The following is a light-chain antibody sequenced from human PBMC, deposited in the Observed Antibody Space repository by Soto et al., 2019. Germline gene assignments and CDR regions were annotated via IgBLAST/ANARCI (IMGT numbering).Light chain of an antibody. CDR3: CSYAGTFTYV. J-gene: IGLJ1*01. V-gene: IGLV2-11*01. Sequence: QSALTQPRSVSGSPGQSVTISCTGTSSDVGGYNYVSWFQQHPGKAPKLMIYAVTERPSGVPDRFSGSKSDNTASLTISGLQAEDEADYYCCSYAGTFTYVFGTGTKLTVL. CDR2: AVT. CDR1: SSDVGGYNY.